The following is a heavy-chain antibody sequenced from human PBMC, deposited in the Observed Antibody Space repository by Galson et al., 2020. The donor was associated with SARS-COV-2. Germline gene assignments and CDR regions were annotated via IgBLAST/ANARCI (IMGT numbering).Heavy chain of an antibody. CDR1: GVSITSADHY. D-gene: IGHD1-1*01. CDR3: ARALVVTGTAYVFGS. CDR2: IYYSGIP. Sequence: SETLSLTCTVSGVSITSADHYWSWIRQSPGKGLEWIGYIYYSGIPYYNPSRKSRLAMSIDTSTYQFSLNLRSVNAADTAVYYCARALVVTGTAYVFGSWGQGTIVTGSS. V-gene: IGHV4-31*03. J-gene: IGHJ3*02.